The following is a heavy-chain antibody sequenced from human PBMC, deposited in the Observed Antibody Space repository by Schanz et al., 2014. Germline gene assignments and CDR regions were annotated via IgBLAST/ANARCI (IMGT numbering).Heavy chain of an antibody. J-gene: IGHJ4*02. D-gene: IGHD4-17*01. CDR1: GGTFSSFG. V-gene: IGHV1-69*04. CDR3: ARGYGDSRTDF. CDR2: IIPILGKA. Sequence: QVQLVQSGAEVKKPGSSVKVSCKASGGTFSSFGINWVRQAPGQGREWMGRIIPILGKANYAQKFQGRVTITADRSTSTAYMELSSLRSEDTAVYYCARGYGDSRTDFWGQGTLVTVSS.